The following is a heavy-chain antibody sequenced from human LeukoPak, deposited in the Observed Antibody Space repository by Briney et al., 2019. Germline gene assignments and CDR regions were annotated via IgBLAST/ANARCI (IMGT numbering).Heavy chain of an antibody. J-gene: IGHJ4*02. V-gene: IGHV3-23*01. CDR3: AKDPYNDMVTMVRGVIMDDY. Sequence: GGSLRLSCAASGFTFSSYAMSWVRQAPGKGLEWVSAISGSGGSTYYADSVKGRFTISRDNSKNTLYLQMNSLRAVDTAVYYCAKDPYNDMVTMVRGVIMDDYWGQGTLVTVSS. CDR1: GFTFSSYA. CDR2: ISGSGGST. D-gene: IGHD3-10*01.